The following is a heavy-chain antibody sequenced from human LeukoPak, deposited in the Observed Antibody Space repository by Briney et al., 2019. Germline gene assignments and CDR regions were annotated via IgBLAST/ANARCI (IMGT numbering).Heavy chain of an antibody. CDR3: ARVPGYSSSWYVDY. Sequence: XTVSGGSISXYXXXXVXXPPGXXXXXIGYIYYSGSTNYNPSLKSRVTISVDTSKNQFSLKLSSVTAADTAVYYCARVPGYSSSWYVDYWGQGTLVTVSS. CDR1: GGSISXYX. CDR2: IYYSGST. V-gene: IGHV4-59*01. D-gene: IGHD6-13*01. J-gene: IGHJ4*02.